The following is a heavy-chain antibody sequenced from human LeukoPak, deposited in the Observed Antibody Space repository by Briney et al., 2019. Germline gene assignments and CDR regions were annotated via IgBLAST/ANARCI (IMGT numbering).Heavy chain of an antibody. D-gene: IGHD2-2*01. CDR1: GYTFTNYD. Sequence: GASVKVSCKTSGYTFTNYDIIWVRQAPGQGLEWMGWISVYNGNTNYAQKLQGRVTMTTDTSTSTAYMELRSLRSDDTAVYYCARDYQRQLYLYYFDYWGQGTLVTVSS. CDR2: ISVYNGNT. J-gene: IGHJ4*02. CDR3: ARDYQRQLYLYYFDY. V-gene: IGHV1-18*01.